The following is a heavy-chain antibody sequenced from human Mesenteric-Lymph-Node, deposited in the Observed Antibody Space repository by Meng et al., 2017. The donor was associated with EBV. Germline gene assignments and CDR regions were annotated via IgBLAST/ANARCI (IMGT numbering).Heavy chain of an antibody. CDR3: AGASDISGYYGGLDY. J-gene: IGHJ4*02. D-gene: IGHD3-22*01. Sequence: QLQELGPGLVKPSGTLSLTCTVSGGSITRTTWWNWVRQPPGKGLEWIGEIYHSGRTNCKPSLQSRVTMSVDKSQNHFSLKLTSVTAADTAVYYCAGASDISGYYGGLDYWGQGILVTVSS. CDR1: GGSITRTTW. V-gene: IGHV4-4*02. CDR2: IYHSGRT.